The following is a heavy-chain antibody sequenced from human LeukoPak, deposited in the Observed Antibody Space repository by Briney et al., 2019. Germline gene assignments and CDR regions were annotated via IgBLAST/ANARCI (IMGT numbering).Heavy chain of an antibody. V-gene: IGHV1-18*01. Sequence: ASVTVSCKASGYTFTSYGISWVRQAPGQGLEWMGWISAYNGNTNYAQKLQGRVTMTTDTSTSTAYMELRSLRSDDTAVYYCAREGIVVVPAARRPYYYYGMDVWGQGTTVTVSS. CDR3: AREGIVVVPAARRPYYYYGMDV. CDR1: GYTFTSYG. CDR2: ISAYNGNT. D-gene: IGHD2-2*01. J-gene: IGHJ6*02.